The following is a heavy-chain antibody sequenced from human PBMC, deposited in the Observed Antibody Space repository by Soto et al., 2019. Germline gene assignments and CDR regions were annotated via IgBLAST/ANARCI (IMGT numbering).Heavy chain of an antibody. Sequence: GGSLRLSCSASGFTFSSYAMHWVRQAPGKGLEYVSAISSNGGSTYYADSVKGRFTISRDNSKNTLYLQMSSLRAEDTTVYYCVMFAAAANNWCGPWGQGTLVTVSS. V-gene: IGHV3-64D*08. CDR3: VMFAAAANNWCGP. D-gene: IGHD6-13*01. CDR1: GFTFSSYA. CDR2: ISSNGGST. J-gene: IGHJ5*02.